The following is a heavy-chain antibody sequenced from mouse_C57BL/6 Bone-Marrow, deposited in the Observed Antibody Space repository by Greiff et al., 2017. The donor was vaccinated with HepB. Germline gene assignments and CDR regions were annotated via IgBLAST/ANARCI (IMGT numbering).Heavy chain of an antibody. V-gene: IGHV1-64*01. D-gene: IGHD2-5*01. J-gene: IGHJ4*01. CDR2: IHPNSGST. CDR3: ARSGHYSNYDYYAMDY. CDR1: GYTFTSYW. Sequence: QVQLQQPGAELVKPGASVKLSCKASGYTFTSYWMHWVKQRPGQGLEWIGMIHPNSGSTNYNEKFKSKATLTVDKSSSTAYMQLSSLTSEDSAVYYCARSGHYSNYDYYAMDYWGQGTSVTVSS.